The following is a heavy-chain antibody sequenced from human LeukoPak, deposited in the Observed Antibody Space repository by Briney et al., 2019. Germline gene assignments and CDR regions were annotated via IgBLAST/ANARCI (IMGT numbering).Heavy chain of an antibody. Sequence: PGGSLRLSCAASGFTFSSYGMNWVRQAPGKGLEWVSVISGSGDSTYYADSVKGRFTISRDNSKNTLYLQVNSLRAEDTAVYYCASGIVVVTATYWGQGTLVTVSS. J-gene: IGHJ4*02. CDR2: ISGSGDST. CDR1: GFTFSSYG. CDR3: ASGIVVVTATY. V-gene: IGHV3-23*01. D-gene: IGHD2-21*02.